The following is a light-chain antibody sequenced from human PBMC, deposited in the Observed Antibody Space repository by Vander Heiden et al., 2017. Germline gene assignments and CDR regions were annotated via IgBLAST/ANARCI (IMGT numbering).Light chain of an antibody. J-gene: IGKJ4*01. CDR2: DAS. CDR1: QDISNY. Sequence: DIQMTQSPSSLSASVGDRVTITCQASQDISNYLNWYQQKPGKAPKLLIYDASNLETGVPSRFSGSGSGTDFTFTISSLQPEDIATYDCQQYDNLPLTCGGGTKVEIK. CDR3: QQYDNLPLT. V-gene: IGKV1-33*01.